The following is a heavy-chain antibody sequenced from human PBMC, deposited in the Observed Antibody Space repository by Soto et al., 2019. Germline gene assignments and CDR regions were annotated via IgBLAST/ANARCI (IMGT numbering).Heavy chain of an antibody. CDR3: ARSRSITVTTANY. D-gene: IGHD4-17*01. CDR1: GGTFSSYA. J-gene: IGHJ4*02. Sequence: SVKVSCKASGGTFSSYAISWVRQAPGQGLEWMGGIIPIFGTANYAQKFQGRVTITADESTSTAYMELSSLRSEDTAVYYCARSRSITVTTANYWGQGTLVTVSS. CDR2: IIPIFGTA. V-gene: IGHV1-69*13.